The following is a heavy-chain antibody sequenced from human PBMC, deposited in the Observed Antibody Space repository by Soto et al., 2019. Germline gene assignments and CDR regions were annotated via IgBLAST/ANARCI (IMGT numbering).Heavy chain of an antibody. CDR2: ISSSGSTI. CDR1: GFTFSSYE. CDR3: ASENHNYDILTGYYRASGPGDFDY. V-gene: IGHV3-48*03. Sequence: GSLRLSCAASGFTFSSYEMNWVRQAPGKGLEWVSYISSSGSTIYYADSVKGRVTISRDNAKNSLYLQMNSLSAEDTAVYYCASENHNYDILTGYYRASGPGDFDYWGQGTLVTVSS. J-gene: IGHJ4*02. D-gene: IGHD3-9*01.